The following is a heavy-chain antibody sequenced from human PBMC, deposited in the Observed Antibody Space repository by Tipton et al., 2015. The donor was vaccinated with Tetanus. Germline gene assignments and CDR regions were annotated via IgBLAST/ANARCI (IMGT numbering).Heavy chain of an antibody. CDR3: ARAYSDLGDAFDI. D-gene: IGHD2-15*01. J-gene: IGHJ3*02. CDR1: GYTFTSYY. CDR2: INPRGGST. Sequence: QLVQSGAEVKKPGASVKVSCKASGYTFTSYYMHWVRQAPGQGLEWMGIINPRGGSTSYAQKFQGRVTMTRDTSTSTVYMELSSLRSEDTAVYYCARAYSDLGDAFDIWGQGTMVTVSS. V-gene: IGHV1-46*01.